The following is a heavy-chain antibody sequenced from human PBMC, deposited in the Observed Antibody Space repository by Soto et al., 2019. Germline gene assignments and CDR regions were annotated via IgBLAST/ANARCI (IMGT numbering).Heavy chain of an antibody. V-gene: IGHV4-4*02. J-gene: IGHJ6*02. CDR1: GGPINSRSW. Sequence: QVQLQESGPGLVKPSGTLSLTCVVSGGPINSRSWWSWVRQPPGKGLEWIGEMHHGGTTYYNPSLKKRSVTSFDKSKNPFSQELTSVTAADTAIYYCATQAISYTWDVWGQGTSVTVSS. D-gene: IGHD4-4*01. CDR3: ATQAISYTWDV. CDR2: MHHGGTT.